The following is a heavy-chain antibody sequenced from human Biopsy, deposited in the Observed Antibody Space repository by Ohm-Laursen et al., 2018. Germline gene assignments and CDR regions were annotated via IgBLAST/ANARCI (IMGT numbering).Heavy chain of an antibody. D-gene: IGHD3-22*01. Sequence: GTLSLTCTVSGGSISNNNYYWGWIRQPPGRGLEWIGSIFYRGSTHYKPSLKSRVKISVNTPNNHFSLKLNSVTAADTAVYYCARDYDTSGYYYVSWGQGTLVTVSS. CDR1: GGSISNNNYY. CDR2: IFYRGST. CDR3: ARDYDTSGYYYVS. V-gene: IGHV4-39*02. J-gene: IGHJ5*02.